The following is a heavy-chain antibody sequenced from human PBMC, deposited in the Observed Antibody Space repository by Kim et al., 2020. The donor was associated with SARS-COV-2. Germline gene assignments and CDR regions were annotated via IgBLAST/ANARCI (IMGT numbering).Heavy chain of an antibody. CDR3: AKDLLYGSGRPAMGLDY. CDR2: IWYDGSNK. CDR1: GFTFSSYG. V-gene: IGHV3-33*06. J-gene: IGHJ4*02. D-gene: IGHD3-10*01. Sequence: GGSLRLSCAASGFTFSSYGMHWVRQAPGKGLEWVAVIWYDGSNKYYADSVKGRFTTSRDNSKNTLYLQMNSLRAEDTAVYYCAKDLLYGSGRPAMGLDYWGQGTLVTVSS.